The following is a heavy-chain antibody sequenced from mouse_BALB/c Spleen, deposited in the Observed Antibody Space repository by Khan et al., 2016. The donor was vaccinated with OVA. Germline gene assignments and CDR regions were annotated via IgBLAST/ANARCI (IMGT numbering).Heavy chain of an antibody. CDR1: GFTFSGYG. D-gene: IGHD2-14*01. J-gene: IGHJ1*01. CDR3: ARVYERYDDEYWNVDV. V-gene: IGHV5-6-3*01. Sequence: EVELVESGGGLVQPGGSLKVSCAASGFTFSGYGMSWVRQTPDKRLELVATINSNGGTSYFPDSVKGRFTISRDNAKNSLHLQMSSLKSDDTAMYDCARVYERYDDEYWNVDVWGAGTAITVSS. CDR2: INSNGGTS.